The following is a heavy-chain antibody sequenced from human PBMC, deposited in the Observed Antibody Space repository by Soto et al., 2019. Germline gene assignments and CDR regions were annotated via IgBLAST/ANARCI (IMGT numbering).Heavy chain of an antibody. J-gene: IGHJ5*02. D-gene: IGHD3-16*01. CDR3: ANLVWDINRLTYGWFDP. V-gene: IGHV3-23*01. Sequence: SLRLSCAASGFTFSSYAMSWVRQAPGKGLEWVSAISGSGGSTYYADSVKGRFTISRDNSKNTLYLQMNSLRAEDTAVYYCANLVWDINRLTYGWFDPWGQGTLVTV. CDR1: GFTFSSYA. CDR2: ISGSGGST.